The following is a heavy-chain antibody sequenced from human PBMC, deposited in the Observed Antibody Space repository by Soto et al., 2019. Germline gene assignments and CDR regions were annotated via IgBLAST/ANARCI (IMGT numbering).Heavy chain of an antibody. Sequence: QVQLVESGGGVVQPGRSLRLSCAASGFTFSSYGMHWVRQAPGKGLEWVAVISYDGSNKYYADSVKGRFSISRDNSKNTLYLQMNSLRAEDTAVYYCAKDLRVGAITLRGWFDPWGQGTLVTVSS. CDR1: GFTFSSYG. V-gene: IGHV3-30*18. J-gene: IGHJ5*02. CDR3: AKDLRVGAITLRGWFDP. CDR2: ISYDGSNK. D-gene: IGHD1-26*01.